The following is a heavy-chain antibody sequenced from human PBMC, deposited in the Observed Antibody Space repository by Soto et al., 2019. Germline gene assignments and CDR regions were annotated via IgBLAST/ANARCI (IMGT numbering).Heavy chain of an antibody. CDR2: ISYIGST. CDR3: AREAWELPGYYYYGMDV. CDR1: GGSISSGY. V-gene: IGHV4-59*13. D-gene: IGHD1-26*01. J-gene: IGHJ6*02. Sequence: SETLSLTCTVSGGSISSGYCSWIRKPPGKGLEWIGYISYIGSTNYNPSLKSRVTISVDTSQNQFSLKLSSVTAADTAVYYCAREAWELPGYYYYGMDVWGQGTTVTVSS.